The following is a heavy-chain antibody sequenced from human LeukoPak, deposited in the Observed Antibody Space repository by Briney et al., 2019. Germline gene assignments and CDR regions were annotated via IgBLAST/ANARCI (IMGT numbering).Heavy chain of an antibody. CDR1: GFTFSSYE. D-gene: IGHD6-6*01. J-gene: IGHJ4*02. CDR2: IISSGSTI. CDR3: ARESYSSSFGADY. V-gene: IGHV3-48*03. Sequence: PGGSLRLSCAASGFTFSSYEMNWVRQAPGKGLEWVSYIISSGSTIYYADSVKGRFTISRDNAKNSLYLQMNSLRAEDTAVYYCARESYSSSFGADYWGQGTLVTVSS.